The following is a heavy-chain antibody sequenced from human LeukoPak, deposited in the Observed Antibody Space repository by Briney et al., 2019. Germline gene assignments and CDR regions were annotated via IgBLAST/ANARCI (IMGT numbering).Heavy chain of an antibody. D-gene: IGHD2-2*02. CDR3: ARERCSTTTCYRGYGMDV. J-gene: IGHJ6*02. Sequence: GGSLRLSCVASGFSFSGYWMSWVRQAPGKGLEWVANVKQDGSEKYYVDSVKGRFTISRDNAKNSLDLRMNSLRAEDTAVYYCARERCSTTTCYRGYGMDVWGQGTTVTVS. CDR2: VKQDGSEK. CDR1: GFSFSGYW. V-gene: IGHV3-7*01.